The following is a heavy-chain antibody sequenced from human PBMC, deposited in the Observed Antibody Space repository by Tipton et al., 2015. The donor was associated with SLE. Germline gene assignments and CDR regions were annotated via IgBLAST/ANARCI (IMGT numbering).Heavy chain of an antibody. D-gene: IGHD6-19*01. V-gene: IGHV4-59*01. J-gene: IGHJ4*02. CDR2: IYYSGST. CDR3: ASGLGYSSASTDY. Sequence: TLSLTCTVSGGSISSYYWSWIRQPPGKGLEWIGYIYYSGSTNYNPSLKSRVTISVDTSKNQFSLKLSSVTAADTAVYYCASGLGYSSASTDYWGQGTLVTVSS. CDR1: GGSISSYY.